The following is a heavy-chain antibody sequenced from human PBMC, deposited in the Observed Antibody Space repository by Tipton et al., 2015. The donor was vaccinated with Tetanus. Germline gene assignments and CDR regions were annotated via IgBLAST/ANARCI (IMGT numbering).Heavy chain of an antibody. J-gene: IGHJ6*02. CDR2: VDHGGDT. Sequence: GLVKPSETLSLNCDVSGGSLSDYYWTWIRQPPGKGLEWIGDVDHGGDTTYNPSLGSRVIISTDASTSHLSLKLRSVTAADTAVYYCARGDYYGSGTYDVWGQGTTVTVPS. V-gene: IGHV4-34*01. CDR3: ARGDYYGSGTYDV. CDR1: GGSLSDYY. D-gene: IGHD3-10*01.